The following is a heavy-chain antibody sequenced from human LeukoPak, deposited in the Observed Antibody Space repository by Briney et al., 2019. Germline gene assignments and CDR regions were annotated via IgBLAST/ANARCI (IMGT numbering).Heavy chain of an antibody. CDR1: GFTFGNYW. CDR3: ATSADSSGND. J-gene: IGHJ4*02. V-gene: IGHV3-7*03. CDR2: IKGDGSYK. Sequence: GGSLRLSCAASGFTFGNYWMSWVRQAPGKGLEWVANIKGDGSYKYYVDSVKGRFTISRDNAKSSVYLQMNTLRAEDTAVYYCATSADSSGNDWGQGTLVTVSS. D-gene: IGHD3-22*01.